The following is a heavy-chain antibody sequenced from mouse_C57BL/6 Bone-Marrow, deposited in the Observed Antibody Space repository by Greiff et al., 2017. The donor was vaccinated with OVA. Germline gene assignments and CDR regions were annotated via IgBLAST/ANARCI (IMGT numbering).Heavy chain of an antibody. J-gene: IGHJ4*01. CDR1: GFTFSDYG. V-gene: IGHV5-17*01. CDR3: ARGGLRTCYAMDY. CDR2: ISSGSSTI. Sequence: EVKLVESGGGLVKPGGSLKLSCAASGFTFSDYGMHWVRQAPEKGLEWVAYISSGSSTINYADTVKGRFTISIDNAKNTLFLQMTSLRSEDTAMYYCARGGLRTCYAMDYWGQGTSVTVSS. D-gene: IGHD2-4*01.